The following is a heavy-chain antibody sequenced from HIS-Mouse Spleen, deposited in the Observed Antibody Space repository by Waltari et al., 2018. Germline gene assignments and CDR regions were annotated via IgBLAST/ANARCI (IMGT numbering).Heavy chain of an antibody. CDR2: ISWNSGSI. V-gene: IGHV3-9*01. CDR1: GFTFDDYA. CDR3: AKDIHSISNNWGFDY. Sequence: EVQLVESGGGLVQPGRSLRLSCAASGFTFDDYAMHWVRHAPGKGLEWVSGISWNSGSIGYADSVKGRFTISRDNAKNSLYLQMNSLRAEDTALYYCAKDIHSISNNWGFDYWGQGTLVTVSS. J-gene: IGHJ4*02. D-gene: IGHD7-27*01.